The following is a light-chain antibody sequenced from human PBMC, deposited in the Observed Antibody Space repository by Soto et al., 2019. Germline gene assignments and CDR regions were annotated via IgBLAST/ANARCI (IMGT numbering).Light chain of an antibody. J-gene: IGKJ3*01. V-gene: IGKV2D-29*01. CDR1: QSLLHSDGKTY. CDR3: MQSTQPPFI. Sequence: EIVLTQTPLSLSATPGQPASISCKSSQSLLHSDGKTYLFWFLQKPGQPPQLLIYEVSRRFSGVPERFRGSGSGTDFTLKISRVEAEDVGVYYCMQSTQPPFIFGPGTKVDIK. CDR2: EVS.